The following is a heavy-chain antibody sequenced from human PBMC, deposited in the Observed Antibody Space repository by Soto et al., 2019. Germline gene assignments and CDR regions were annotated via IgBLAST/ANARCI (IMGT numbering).Heavy chain of an antibody. V-gene: IGHV4-30-4*02. CDR1: GDSISNLDYF. CDR3: ARGRYCLTGRCFPNWFDS. Sequence: PSDTLALPCSVPGDSISNLDYFWAWIRQPPGQALEYIGYIYKSATTCYNPSFESRVAISVDTSKSQFSLNVTSVTAADTAVYFCARGRYCLTGRCFPNWFDSWGQGALVTVSS. D-gene: IGHD7-27*01. J-gene: IGHJ5*01. CDR2: IYKSATT.